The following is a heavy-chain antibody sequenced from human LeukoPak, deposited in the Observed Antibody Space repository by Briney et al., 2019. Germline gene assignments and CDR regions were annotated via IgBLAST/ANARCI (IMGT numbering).Heavy chain of an antibody. J-gene: IGHJ4*02. CDR2: IRSKAYGATT. V-gene: IGHV3-49*02. D-gene: IGHD3-22*01. CDR3: TTSYYDSSGYDY. Sequence: IRSKAYGATTEYAASVKGRFTISRDDSKSIAYLQMNSLKTEDTAAYYCTTSYYDSSGYDYWGQGTLVTVSS.